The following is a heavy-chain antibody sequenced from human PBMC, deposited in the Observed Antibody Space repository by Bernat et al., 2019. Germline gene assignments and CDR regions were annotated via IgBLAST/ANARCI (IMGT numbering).Heavy chain of an antibody. CDR2: ISYDGSNK. V-gene: IGHV3-30*18. D-gene: IGHD5-24*01. J-gene: IGHJ4*02. Sequence: QVQLVESGGGVVQPGRSLRLSRAASGFTFSSYGMHWVRQAPGKGLEWVAVISYDGSNKYYADSVKGRFTISRDNSKNTLYLQMNSLRAEDTAVYYCAKDRSADGYRNFNDYWGQGTLVTVSS. CDR1: GFTFSSYG. CDR3: AKDRSADGYRNFNDY.